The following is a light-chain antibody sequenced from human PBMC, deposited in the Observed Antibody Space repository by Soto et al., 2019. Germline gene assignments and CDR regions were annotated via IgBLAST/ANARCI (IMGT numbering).Light chain of an antibody. V-gene: IGKV3-15*01. Sequence: EIVMTQSPATLSVSPGERATLSCRASQSVGRNVAWYQHKPGQAPRLLIYDASTRATGVPARFSGSESGTEFTLTISSLQSEDFAVYYCQQYNDWPPFTFGQGTKVEIK. CDR2: DAS. CDR1: QSVGRN. CDR3: QQYNDWPPFT. J-gene: IGKJ2*01.